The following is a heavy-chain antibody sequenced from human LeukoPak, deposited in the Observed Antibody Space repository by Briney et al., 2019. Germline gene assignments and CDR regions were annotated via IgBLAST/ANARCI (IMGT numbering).Heavy chain of an antibody. CDR3: ARDDGFGTNFDY. V-gene: IGHV3-23*01. CDR2: ISGSGGST. J-gene: IGHJ4*02. Sequence: GGSLRLSCAASGFTFSSYAMSWVRQAPGKGLEWVSAISGSGGSTYYADSVKGRFTISRDNSKNTLYLQMSSLRAEDTAVYYCARDDGFGTNFDYWGQGTLVTVSS. D-gene: IGHD3-10*01. CDR1: GFTFSSYA.